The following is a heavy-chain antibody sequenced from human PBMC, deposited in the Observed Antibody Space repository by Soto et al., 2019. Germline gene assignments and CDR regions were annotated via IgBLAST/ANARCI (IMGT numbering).Heavy chain of an antibody. CDR3: AKKDDRGALEI. J-gene: IGHJ3*02. CDR2: IYPGDSDT. V-gene: IGHV5-51*01. CDR1: GKAFTSFW. D-gene: IGHD3-22*01. Sequence: LKISCKISGKAFTSFWVVWVRQMPGRGLEWMGNIYPGDSDTRYTPPFQGQVTISADKSTNTAYLQWHSLQASDTALYYCAKKDDRGALEIWGQGTKVTVSS.